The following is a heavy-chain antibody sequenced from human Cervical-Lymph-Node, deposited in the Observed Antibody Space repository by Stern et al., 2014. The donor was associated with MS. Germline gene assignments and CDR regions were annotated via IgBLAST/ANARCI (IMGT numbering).Heavy chain of an antibody. D-gene: IGHD2-15*01. CDR1: VGIFSNSA. J-gene: IGHJ6*02. V-gene: IGHV1-69*01. CDR2: IIPIFGTA. Sequence: QVQLVQSGTEVKKPGSSVKVFCKASVGIFSNSAFSWVRQAPGPGLAWIGGIIPIFGTAHYAQNFQGRFTITADELTNTAYMELSSLRSDDTAVYYCVRDSDILFAMDVWGQGTTVTVSS. CDR3: VRDSDILFAMDV.